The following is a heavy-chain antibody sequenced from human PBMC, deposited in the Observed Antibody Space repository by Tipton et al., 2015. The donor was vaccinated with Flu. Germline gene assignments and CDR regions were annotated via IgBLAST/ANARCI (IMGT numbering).Heavy chain of an antibody. V-gene: IGHV4-38-2*02. CDR1: GYSISSGYY. Sequence: TLSLTCTVSGYSISSGYYWGWIRQPPGKGLEWIGSIYHSGSTYYNPSLKSRVTISVDTSKNQFSLKLSSVTAADTAVYYCARGNIRGSYRSLPWDWGQGTLVTVSS. J-gene: IGHJ4*02. CDR3: ARGNIRGSYRSLPWD. D-gene: IGHD3-16*02. CDR2: IYHSGST.